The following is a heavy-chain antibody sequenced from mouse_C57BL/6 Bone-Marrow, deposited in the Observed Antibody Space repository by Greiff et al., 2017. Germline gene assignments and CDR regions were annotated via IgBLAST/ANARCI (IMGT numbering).Heavy chain of an antibody. D-gene: IGHD2-2*01. J-gene: IGHJ2*01. V-gene: IGHV1-55*01. Sequence: VQLQQPGAELVKPGASVKMSCKASGYTFTSYWITWVKQRPGQGLEWIGDIYPGSGSTNYNEKFKSKATLTVDTSSSADYMQLSSLTSEDSAVYYCAREGVTTRVFDYWGQGTTLTVSS. CDR1: GYTFTSYW. CDR2: IYPGSGST. CDR3: AREGVTTRVFDY.